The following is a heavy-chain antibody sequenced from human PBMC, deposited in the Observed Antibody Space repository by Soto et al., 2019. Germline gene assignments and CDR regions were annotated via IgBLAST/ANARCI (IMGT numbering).Heavy chain of an antibody. D-gene: IGHD4-17*01. V-gene: IGHV1-8*01. CDR2: MNPNSGST. Sequence: QVQLVQSGAEVKKPGASVKVSCKASGYTFSSYDINWVRQATGHGLEWMGWMNPNSGSTGYAQKFHGRVSMTRNPSISTAYMELTSLRSEDTAVYYCARGDYGDHFDCWGQGTLVTVSS. CDR1: GYTFSSYD. CDR3: ARGDYGDHFDC. J-gene: IGHJ4*02.